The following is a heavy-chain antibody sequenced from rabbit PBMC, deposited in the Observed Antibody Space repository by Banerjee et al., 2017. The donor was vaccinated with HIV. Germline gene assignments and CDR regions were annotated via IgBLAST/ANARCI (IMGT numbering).Heavy chain of an antibody. CDR3: VRDGAANNYYTYFKL. D-gene: IGHD8-1*01. CDR1: GFSFSNAW. V-gene: IGHV1S40*01. CDR2: IYPDFGSA. Sequence: QSLEESGGDLVKPGASLTLTCTASGFSFSNAWMCWVRQAPGKGLEWIVCIYPDFGSARYASWVNGRWPISKTSSTTVTLQMTSLTAADTATYFCVRDGAANNYYTYFKLWGQGTLVTVS. J-gene: IGHJ4*01.